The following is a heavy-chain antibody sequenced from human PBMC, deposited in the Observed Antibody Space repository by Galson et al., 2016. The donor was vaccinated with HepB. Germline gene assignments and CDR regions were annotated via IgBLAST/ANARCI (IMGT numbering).Heavy chain of an antibody. CDR1: GFTFSNYA. J-gene: IGHJ4*02. Sequence: SLRLSCAASGFTFSNYAMHWVRQAPGKGLEWVSYISGSSTIYYADSVKGRFIISRDNAKNSLYLQMNSLRDEDTAVYYCARRLDSWGQGTLVTVSS. CDR3: ARRLDS. CDR2: ISGSSTI. V-gene: IGHV3-48*02.